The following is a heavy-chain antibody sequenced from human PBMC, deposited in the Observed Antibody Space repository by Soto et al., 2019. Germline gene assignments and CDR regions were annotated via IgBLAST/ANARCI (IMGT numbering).Heavy chain of an antibody. CDR1: GFPFSSYW. Sequence: GGSLSLCCAASGFPFSSYWMSWVRPAPGKGLEWVANIKQDGSEKYYVDSVKGRFTISRDNAKNSLYLQMNSLRAEDTAVYYCARDSTGSYYYYCYGMDVWGQGTTVTVSS. CDR2: IKQDGSEK. D-gene: IGHD3-10*01. J-gene: IGHJ6*02. V-gene: IGHV3-7*03. CDR3: ARDSTGSYYYYCYGMDV.